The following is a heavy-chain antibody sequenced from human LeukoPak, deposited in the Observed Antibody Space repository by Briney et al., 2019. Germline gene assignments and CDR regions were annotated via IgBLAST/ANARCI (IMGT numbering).Heavy chain of an antibody. CDR3: TTDSWSSYFDY. D-gene: IGHD6-13*01. Sequence: GGSLRLSCAAAGFTVSNAWMSWVRQAPGKGLEWVGRIKSKTDGGTADYAAPVKGRFTNSRDDSKNTLYQQMNSLTTEDTAVYYCTTDSWSSYFDYWGQGTLVTVSS. CDR2: IKSKTDGGTA. CDR1: GFTVSNAW. V-gene: IGHV3-15*01. J-gene: IGHJ4*02.